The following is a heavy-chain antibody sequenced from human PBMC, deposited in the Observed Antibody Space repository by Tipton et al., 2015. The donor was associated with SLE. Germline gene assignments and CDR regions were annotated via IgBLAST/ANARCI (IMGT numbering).Heavy chain of an antibody. CDR2: IYTSGST. J-gene: IGHJ6*03. Sequence: TLSLTCSVSGDSLTSGRIYWTWIRQPAGKGLEWVGRIYTSGSTNYNPSLKTRVSISFDTSKNQFSLMLTSVTAADTATYYCAREGEIVVPLRAYYYLDVWGKGTTVTVSS. D-gene: IGHD2-2*01. CDR3: AREGEIVVPLRAYYYLDV. CDR1: GDSLTSGRIY. V-gene: IGHV4-61*02.